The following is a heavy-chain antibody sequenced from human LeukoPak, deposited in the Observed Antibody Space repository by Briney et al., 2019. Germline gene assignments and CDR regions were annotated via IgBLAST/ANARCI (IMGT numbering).Heavy chain of an antibody. CDR2: ISGSGGST. Sequence: GGSLRLSCAASGFTFSSYAMSWVRQAPGKGLECVSAISGSGGSTYYADSVKGRFTISRDNSKNTLYLQMNSLRAEDTAVYYCAKGGLSSSWYGYYFDYWGQGTLVTVSS. V-gene: IGHV3-23*01. CDR3: AKGGLSSSWYGYYFDY. CDR1: GFTFSSYA. J-gene: IGHJ4*02. D-gene: IGHD6-13*01.